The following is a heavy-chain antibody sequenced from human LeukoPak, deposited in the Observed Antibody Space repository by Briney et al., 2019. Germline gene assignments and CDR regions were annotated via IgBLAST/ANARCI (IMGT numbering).Heavy chain of an antibody. CDR3: AREGLRSFKWFDP. CDR2: IIPIFGIA. D-gene: IGHD4-17*01. J-gene: IGHJ5*02. CDR1: GGTFSSYA. V-gene: IGHV1-69*04. Sequence: SVKVSCKSSGGTFSSYAISWVRQAPGQGLEWMGRIIPIFGIANYAQKFQGRVTITADKSTSTAYMELSSLRSEDTAVYYCAREGLRSFKWFDPWGQGTLVTVSS.